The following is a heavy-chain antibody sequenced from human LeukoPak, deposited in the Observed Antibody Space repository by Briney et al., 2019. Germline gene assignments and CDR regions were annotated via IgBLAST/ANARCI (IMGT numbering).Heavy chain of an antibody. CDR3: AREIGGAWSDY. CDR2: INTNTGNP. D-gene: IGHD6-19*01. V-gene: IGHV7-4-1*01. J-gene: IGHJ4*02. CDR1: GYTFTSYA. Sequence: ASVKVSCKASGYTFTSYAMNWVRQAPGQGLEWMGWINTNTGNPTYAQGFTGRFVFSLDTSVSTAYLQICSLKAEDIAVYYCAREIGGAWSDYWGQGTLVTVPS.